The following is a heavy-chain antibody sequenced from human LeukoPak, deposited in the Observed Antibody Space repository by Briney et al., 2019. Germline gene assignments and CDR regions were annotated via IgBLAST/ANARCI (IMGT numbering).Heavy chain of an antibody. D-gene: IGHD1-26*01. CDR3: ARWALGAFDI. CDR2: INPSGGST. CDR1: GYTFTSYY. J-gene: IGHJ3*02. V-gene: IGHV1-46*03. Sequence: ASVRVSCKASGYTFTSYYMHWVRQAPGQGLEWMGIINPSGGSTGYAQKFQGRVTMTRDTSTSTVYMELSSLRSEDTAVYYCARWALGAFDIWGQGTMVTVSS.